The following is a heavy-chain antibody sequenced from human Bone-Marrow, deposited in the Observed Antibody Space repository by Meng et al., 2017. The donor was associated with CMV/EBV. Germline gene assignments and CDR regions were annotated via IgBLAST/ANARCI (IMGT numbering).Heavy chain of an antibody. V-gene: IGHV3-21*01. D-gene: IGHD6-19*01. J-gene: IGHJ4*02. Sequence: GGSLRLSCAASGFTFSSYAMSWVRQAPGKGLEWVSAISGSSSYIYYADSVKGRFTISRDNAKNSLYLQMNSLRAEDTAVYYCARGYSSGWRIVQGSAVKSPFDYWGQGTLVTVSS. CDR1: GFTFSSYA. CDR2: ISGSSSYI. CDR3: ARGYSSGWRIVQGSAVKSPFDY.